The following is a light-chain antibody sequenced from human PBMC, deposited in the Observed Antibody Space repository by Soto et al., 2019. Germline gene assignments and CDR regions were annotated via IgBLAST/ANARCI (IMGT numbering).Light chain of an antibody. Sequence: DIQMIQSPSSLSASVGDRVTITCRASQSVNRYLNWYQQEPGKAPKLLIYTASSLQSGVPSRFSGSGSGTDFTLTISSLQPEYFSIYYCQQSFTMPRTCGPGTKVDFK. V-gene: IGKV1-39*01. CDR1: QSVNRY. CDR2: TAS. J-gene: IGKJ3*01. CDR3: QQSFTMPRT.